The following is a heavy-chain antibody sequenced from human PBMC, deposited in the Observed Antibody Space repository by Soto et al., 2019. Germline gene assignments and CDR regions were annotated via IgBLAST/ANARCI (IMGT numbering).Heavy chain of an antibody. CDR2: INHSGSA. CDR3: ARGLITGSHYSGGWYYFDS. J-gene: IGHJ4*02. CDR1: GESSSGYI. V-gene: IGHV4-34*01. Sequence: PSETLSLTCAVYGESSSGYIWTWIRQTPGKGLQWIGQINHSGSASYNPSLKSRVTISVHTSNSQFSLELSSVTAADTAVYYCARGLITGSHYSGGWYYFDSWGQGTQVTVS. D-gene: IGHD6-19*01.